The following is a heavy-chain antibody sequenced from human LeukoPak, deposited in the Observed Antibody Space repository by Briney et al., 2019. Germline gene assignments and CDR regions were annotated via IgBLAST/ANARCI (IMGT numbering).Heavy chain of an antibody. J-gene: IGHJ5*02. V-gene: IGHV4-39*01. CDR3: ARHSVEMATECWFDP. CDR2: IYYSGST. Sequence: SETLSLTCTVSGGAISSSSYYWGWIRQPPGKGLELIGSIYYSGSTYYNPSLKSRVTISVDTSKNQFSRKLSSVTAADSAVYYCARHSVEMATECWFDPWGQGTLVTVSS. D-gene: IGHD5-24*01. CDR1: GGAISSSSYY.